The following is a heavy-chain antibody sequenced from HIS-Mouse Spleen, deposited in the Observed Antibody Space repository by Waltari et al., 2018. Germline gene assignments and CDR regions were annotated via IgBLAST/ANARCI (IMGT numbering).Heavy chain of an antibody. J-gene: IGHJ2*01. V-gene: IGHV4-39*07. Sequence: QLQLQESGPGLVKPSETLSLTCTVSGGPMSSSSYYWGWIRQPPGKGLEWIGSLYYSGGTSYNPSLKSRVTISVDTSKNQFSLKLSSVTAADTAVYYCAREIPYSSSWYDWYFDLWGRGTLVTVSS. D-gene: IGHD6-13*01. CDR3: AREIPYSSSWYDWYFDL. CDR1: GGPMSSSSYY. CDR2: LYYSGGT.